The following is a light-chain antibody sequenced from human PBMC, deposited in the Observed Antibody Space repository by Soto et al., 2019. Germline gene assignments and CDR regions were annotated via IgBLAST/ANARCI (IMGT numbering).Light chain of an antibody. CDR3: KQYSTSPWT. J-gene: IGKJ1*01. CDR1: QRVSSSY. V-gene: IGKV3-20*01. CDR2: GAS. Sequence: EVVLTQSPGTLSLSPGERATLSCRASQRVSSSYLAWYQQKPGQAPRLLIYGASSRATGIPDRFSGSGSGTDFTLTINRLESEDFAVYYCKQYSTSPWTFGQGTKVDIK.